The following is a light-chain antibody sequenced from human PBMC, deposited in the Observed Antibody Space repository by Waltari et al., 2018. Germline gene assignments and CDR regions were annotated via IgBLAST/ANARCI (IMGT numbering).Light chain of an antibody. CDR2: EVS. CDR3: SSFTTTNSWL. Sequence: QSALTQPASVSGSPGPSITISCSGSSSDVGAYNYVSWYPQHPGKAPKLIISEVSNRPSGVSNRFSGSKSGNTASLTISGLQAEDEADYYCSSFTTTNSWLFGGGTKVTVL. V-gene: IGLV2-14*01. CDR1: SSDVGAYNY. J-gene: IGLJ3*02.